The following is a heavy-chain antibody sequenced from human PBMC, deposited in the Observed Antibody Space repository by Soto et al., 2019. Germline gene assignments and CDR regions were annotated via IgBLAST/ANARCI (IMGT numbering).Heavy chain of an antibody. CDR3: AKLRSHIASRRIFDY. CDR1: RYTDNSYA. CDR2: ISGSGGST. J-gene: IGHJ4*03. D-gene: IGHD6-6*01. Sequence: GGCPKLSCAANRYTDNSYAMSWVRQAKGKGLEWVSAISGSGGSTYYADSVKGRFTISRDNSKNTLYLQMNSLRAEDTAVYYCAKLRSHIASRRIFDYWGHGTLVTVSS. V-gene: IGHV3-23*01.